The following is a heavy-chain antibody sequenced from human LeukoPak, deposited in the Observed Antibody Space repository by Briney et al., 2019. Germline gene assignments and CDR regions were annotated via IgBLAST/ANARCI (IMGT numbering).Heavy chain of an antibody. J-gene: IGHJ6*02. D-gene: IGHD3-22*01. CDR1: GFTFSSYE. Sequence: PGGSLRLSCAASGFTFSSYEMNWVRQAPGKGLEWVSYISSGSTIYYADSVKGRFTISRDNAKNSLYLQMNSLRAEDTAVYYCARNGGSMIVVVIKHYYYGMDVWGQGTTVTVSS. CDR2: ISSGSTI. CDR3: ARNGGSMIVVVIKHYYYGMDV. V-gene: IGHV3-48*03.